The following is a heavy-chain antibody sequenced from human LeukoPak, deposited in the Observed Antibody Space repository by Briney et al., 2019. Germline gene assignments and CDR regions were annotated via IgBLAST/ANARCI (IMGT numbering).Heavy chain of an antibody. J-gene: IGHJ5*02. V-gene: IGHV3-74*01. CDR1: GFTFSNYW. Sequence: PGGSLRLSCAASGFTFSNYWMHWVRQAPGKGLVWVSRINSDGINTSYADSVKGRFTISRDNAKNTLNLQMNSLRAEDTAVYYCARDLGQYYDTSDNWFDPWGPGNPGHRLL. CDR3: ARDLGQYYDTSDNWFDP. CDR2: INSDGINT. D-gene: IGHD3-22*01.